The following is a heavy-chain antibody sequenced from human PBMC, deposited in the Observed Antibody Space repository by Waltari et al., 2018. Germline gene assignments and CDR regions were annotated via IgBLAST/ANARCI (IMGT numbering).Heavy chain of an antibody. J-gene: IGHJ4*02. D-gene: IGHD1-1*01. Sequence: EVQLVESGGDLIQPGGSLRLSCSASGFTVGNNFMGWVRQAPGKGVEWVSVSYSGGSTNYIDSVRGRFTISRDSSKNTLYLQMNSLRAEDTAVYYCAKVDNVGLNNYWGQGTLVTVSS. CDR3: AKVDNVGLNNY. V-gene: IGHV3-53*01. CDR2: SYSGGST. CDR1: GFTVGNNF.